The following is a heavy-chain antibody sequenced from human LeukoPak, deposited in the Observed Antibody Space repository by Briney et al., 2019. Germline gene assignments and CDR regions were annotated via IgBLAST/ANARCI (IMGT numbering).Heavy chain of an antibody. V-gene: IGHV1-24*01. Sequence: ASVKVSCKVSGYTLTELSMHWVRQAPGKGLEWMGGFDPEDGETIYAQKFQGRVTMTEDTSTDTAYMELSSLRSEDTAVYYCAKAGALGQTRMRGFGVRITSGEINWFDPWGQGTLVTVSS. J-gene: IGHJ5*02. D-gene: IGHD3-3*01. CDR1: GYTLTELS. CDR3: AKAGALGQTRMRGFGVRITSGEINWFDP. CDR2: FDPEDGET.